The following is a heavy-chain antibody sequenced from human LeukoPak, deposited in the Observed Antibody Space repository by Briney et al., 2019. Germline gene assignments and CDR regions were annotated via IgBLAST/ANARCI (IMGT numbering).Heavy chain of an antibody. CDR1: GYTFTSYD. D-gene: IGHD6-13*01. CDR2: MNPNSGNT. CDR3: ARSSSSSHDAFDI. V-gene: IGHV1-8*01. J-gene: IGHJ3*02. Sequence: GASVNVSCKASGYTFTSYDINWVRQAPGQGLEWMGLMNPNSGNTGYAQKFQGRVTMTRNTSISTAYMELSSLRSEDTAVYYCARSSSSSHDAFDIWGQGTMVTVSS.